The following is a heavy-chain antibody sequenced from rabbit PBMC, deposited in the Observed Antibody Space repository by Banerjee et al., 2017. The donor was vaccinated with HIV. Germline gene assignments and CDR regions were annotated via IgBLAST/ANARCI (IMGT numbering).Heavy chain of an antibody. CDR3: ASVGSSYSTGIKL. CDR2: IDPVFDST. D-gene: IGHD8-1*01. J-gene: IGHJ4*01. CDR1: GFDFSGYG. V-gene: IGHV1S47*01. Sequence: QEQLVESGGGLVQPGGSLKLSCKASGFDFSGYGVSWVRQAPGKGLEWIGYIDPVFDSTYYASWVNGRFTISSHNAQNTLYLQLSSLTAADTATYFCASVGSSYSTGIKLWGQGTLVTVS.